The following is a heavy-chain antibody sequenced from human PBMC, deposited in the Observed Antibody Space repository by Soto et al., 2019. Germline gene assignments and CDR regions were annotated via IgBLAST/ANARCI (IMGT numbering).Heavy chain of an antibody. D-gene: IGHD5-18*01. J-gene: IGHJ1*01. CDR3: ARHLSAMGPRWYFDQ. V-gene: IGHV4-31*03. CDR1: GGSLSTSAYY. CDR2: IYYSVST. Sequence: SETLSLTCNVSGGSLSTSAYYCSWIRQHPGKGLEWMGDIYYSVSTVYNPSLMSRVTISVNTSKYQFSLKMTSVTPADPAVYYCARHLSAMGPRWYFDQWGLATLVT.